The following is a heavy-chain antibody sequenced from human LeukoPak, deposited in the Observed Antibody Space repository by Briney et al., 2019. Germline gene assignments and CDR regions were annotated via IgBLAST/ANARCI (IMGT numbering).Heavy chain of an antibody. Sequence: GGSLRLSCAASGFSFSSYAMSWVRQAPGKGLEWVSSISSSGGSTYYADSVKGRFTISRDNSKNTLYLQMYSLRAEDTAVYYCAKAPPYRGGDCYSDYWGQGTLVTVSS. CDR1: GFSFSSYA. CDR2: ISSSGGST. D-gene: IGHD2-21*02. CDR3: AKAPPYRGGDCYSDY. V-gene: IGHV3-23*01. J-gene: IGHJ4*02.